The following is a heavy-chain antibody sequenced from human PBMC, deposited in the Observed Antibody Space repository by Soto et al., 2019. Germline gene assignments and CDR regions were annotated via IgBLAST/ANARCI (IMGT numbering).Heavy chain of an antibody. D-gene: IGHD3-10*01. J-gene: IGHJ5*02. CDR2: IYHSGST. CDR1: GGSISSGGYS. CDR3: ARVTMVRGVPINWFDP. V-gene: IGHV4-30-2*05. Sequence: SETLSRNCSLSGGSISSGGYSWSWIRHQPWKVLEWIGYIYHSGSTYYNPYLKSRVTISVDTSKKKFSLKLSSVTAADTAVYYCARVTMVRGVPINWFDPWGQGTLVTVSS.